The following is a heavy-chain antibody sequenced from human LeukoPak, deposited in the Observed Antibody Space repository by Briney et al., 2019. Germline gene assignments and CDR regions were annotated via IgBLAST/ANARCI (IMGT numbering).Heavy chain of an antibody. Sequence: TSETLSLTSTVSGGSISSGGYYWSWIRQHPGKGLEWIGYIYYSGSTYYNPSLKSRVTISVDTSKNQFSLKLSSVTAADTAVYYCARSWQSSSGWLPVGIDYWGQGTLVTVSS. CDR2: IYYSGST. CDR1: GGSISSGGYY. J-gene: IGHJ4*02. V-gene: IGHV4-31*03. CDR3: ARSWQSSSGWLPVGIDY. D-gene: IGHD6-19*01.